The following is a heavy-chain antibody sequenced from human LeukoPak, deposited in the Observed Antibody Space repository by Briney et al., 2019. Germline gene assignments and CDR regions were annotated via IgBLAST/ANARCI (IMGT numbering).Heavy chain of an antibody. Sequence: ASVKVSCKASGYTFTGYYMNWVRQAPGQGLEWMGRINPNSGGTNYAQKFQGRVTMTRDTSISTAYMELSRLRSDDTAVYYCARAETGTYYYDSSGSFDYWGQGTLVTVSS. CDR3: ARAETGTYYYDSSGSFDY. CDR1: GYTFTGYY. V-gene: IGHV1-2*06. J-gene: IGHJ4*02. D-gene: IGHD3-22*01. CDR2: INPNSGGT.